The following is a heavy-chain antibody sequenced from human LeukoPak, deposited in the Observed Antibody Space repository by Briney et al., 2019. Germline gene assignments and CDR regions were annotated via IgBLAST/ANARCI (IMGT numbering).Heavy chain of an antibody. CDR3: ARQFITLIVVVITPNWFDP. CDR1: GDSITNSRYY. D-gene: IGHD3-22*01. V-gene: IGHV4-39*01. J-gene: IGHJ5*02. CDR2: IYYSGTT. Sequence: SETLSLTCTVPGDSITNSRYYWGWIRQPPGKGLEWIGSIYYSGTTSYNPSLKSRVTMSVDTSKNQFSLKLNSVTAADTAVYYCARQFITLIVVVITPNWFDPWGQGTLVTVSS.